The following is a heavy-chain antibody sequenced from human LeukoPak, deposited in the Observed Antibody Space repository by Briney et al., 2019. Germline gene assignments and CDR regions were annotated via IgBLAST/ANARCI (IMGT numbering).Heavy chain of an antibody. V-gene: IGHV4-59*11. CDR1: GGSFSSHY. J-gene: IGHJ6*02. CDR3: ARDPGSSSWYRDYYYYGMDV. Sequence: PSETLSLTCTVSGGSFSSHYWSWIRQPPGKGLEWIGYISYIGSTNYNPSLKSRVTMSVDTSKNQFSLKLSSVTAADTAVYYCARDPGSSSWYRDYYYYGMDVWGQGTTVTVSS. CDR2: ISYIGST. D-gene: IGHD6-13*01.